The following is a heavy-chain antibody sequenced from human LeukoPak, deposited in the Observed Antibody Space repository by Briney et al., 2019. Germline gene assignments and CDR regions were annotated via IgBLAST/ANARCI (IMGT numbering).Heavy chain of an antibody. D-gene: IGHD1-1*01. CDR2: ISASADRT. V-gene: IGHV3-23*01. CDR1: GFTFTTFY. J-gene: IGHJ4*02. Sequence: GGSLRLSCAASGFTFTTFYMTWVRQAPEKGLEWVSVISASADRTYYADSVKGRFTISRDSSKNTLYLQMDSLRADDTAVYYCATNWNLDYWGQGTLVTVSS. CDR3: ATNWNLDY.